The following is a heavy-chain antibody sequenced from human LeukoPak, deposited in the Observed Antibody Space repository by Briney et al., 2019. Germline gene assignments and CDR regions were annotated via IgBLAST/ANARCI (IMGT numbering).Heavy chain of an antibody. CDR1: GYTFTSYG. Sequence: ASVKVSCKASGYTFTSYGISWVRQAPGQGLEWMGWISAYNGNTNYARKLQGRVTMTTDTSTSTAYMELRSLRSDDTAVYYCARALYYDSSGPIDYWGQGTLVTVSS. J-gene: IGHJ4*02. D-gene: IGHD3-22*01. CDR2: ISAYNGNT. CDR3: ARALYYDSSGPIDY. V-gene: IGHV1-18*01.